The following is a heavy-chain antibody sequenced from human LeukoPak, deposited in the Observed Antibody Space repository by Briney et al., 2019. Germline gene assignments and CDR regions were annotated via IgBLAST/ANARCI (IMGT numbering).Heavy chain of an antibody. V-gene: IGHV3-64*01. D-gene: IGHD4-11*01. CDR1: GFTFSSYA. J-gene: IGHJ3*02. Sequence: GGSLRLSCAASGFTFSSYAMHWVRQAPGKGLEYVSAISSNGGSTYYANSVKGRFTISRDNSKNTLYLQMGSLRAEDMAVYYCARVTDYTMGGTAFDIWGQGTMVTVSS. CDR3: ARVTDYTMGGTAFDI. CDR2: ISSNGGST.